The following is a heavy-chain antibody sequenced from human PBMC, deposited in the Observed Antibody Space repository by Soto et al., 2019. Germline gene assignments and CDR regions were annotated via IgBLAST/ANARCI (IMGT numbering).Heavy chain of an antibody. J-gene: IGHJ5*02. V-gene: IGHV4-34*01. D-gene: IGHD6-13*01. CDR1: GGSFSGYY. CDR3: ARGHGIAEQPDFERWFDP. Sequence: PSETLSLTCAVYGGSFSGYYWSWIRQPPGKGLEWIGEINHSGSTNYNPSLKSRVTISVDTSKNKFSLKLSSVTAADTAVYYCARGHGIAEQPDFERWFDPWGQGTLVTVSS. CDR2: INHSGST.